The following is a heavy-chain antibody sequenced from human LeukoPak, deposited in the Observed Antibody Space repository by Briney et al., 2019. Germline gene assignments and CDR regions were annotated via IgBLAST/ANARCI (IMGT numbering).Heavy chain of an antibody. J-gene: IGHJ2*01. D-gene: IGHD6-13*01. V-gene: IGHV3-48*03. CDR2: ISSSGSTR. Sequence: GGSLRLSCAASGFTFSSYEMNWVRQAPGKGLEWVSYISSSGSTRYYADSVKGRFTISRDSAKSSLFLQMNSLRAEDTAVYYCARAYIAPSGMAFDLWGRGTLVTVSS. CDR1: GFTFSSYE. CDR3: ARAYIAPSGMAFDL.